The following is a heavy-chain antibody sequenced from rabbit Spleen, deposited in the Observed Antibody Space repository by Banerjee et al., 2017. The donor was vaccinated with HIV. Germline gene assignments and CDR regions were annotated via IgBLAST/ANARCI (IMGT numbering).Heavy chain of an antibody. CDR1: GFSFNSTYY. J-gene: IGHJ4*01. Sequence: QSLEESGGGLVKPGASLTLTCKASGFSFNSTYYMCWVRQAPGKGLEWIACIYAGSSGGTHYATWAKGRFTISKTSSTTVTLQMTSLTVADTATYFCARGSFLDYGAFNLWGPGTLVTVS. CDR2: IYAGSSGGT. V-gene: IGHV1S40*01. CDR3: ARGSFLDYGAFNL. D-gene: IGHD2-1*01.